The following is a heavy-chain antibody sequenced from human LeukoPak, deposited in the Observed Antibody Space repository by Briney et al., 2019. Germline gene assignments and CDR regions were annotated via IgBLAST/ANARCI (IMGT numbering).Heavy chain of an antibody. D-gene: IGHD3-10*01. CDR3: AHGDRFDP. CDR2: IYWDDDK. V-gene: IGHV2-5*02. Sequence: ESGPTLLKPTQTLTLTCAFAGFSLSTSGVSVGWIRQPLGKALEWLALIYWDDDKRYSPSLKSRLTIGTGTSKDQVVLTMTNMDPLDTATYYCAHGDRFDPWGQGTLVTVSS. J-gene: IGHJ5*02. CDR1: GFSLSTSGVS.